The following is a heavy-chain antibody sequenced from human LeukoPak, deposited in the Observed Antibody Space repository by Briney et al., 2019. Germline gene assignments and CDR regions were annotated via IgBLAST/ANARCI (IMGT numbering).Heavy chain of an antibody. CDR3: ARQRGGPFDY. CDR1: GFTFSNAW. D-gene: IGHD3-16*01. J-gene: IGHJ4*02. Sequence: GSLRLSCAASGFTFSNAWMSWIRQPPGKGLEWIGEINHSGSTNYNPSLKSRVTISVDTSKNQFSLKLSSVTAADTAVYYCARQRGGPFDYWGQGTLVTVSS. CDR2: INHSGST. V-gene: IGHV4-34*01.